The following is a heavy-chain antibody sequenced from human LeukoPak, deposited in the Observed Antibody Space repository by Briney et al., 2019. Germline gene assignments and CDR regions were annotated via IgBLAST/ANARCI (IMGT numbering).Heavy chain of an antibody. J-gene: IGHJ6*03. D-gene: IGHD1-26*01. CDR2: ISGSGGGT. CDR3: AKNRGAGSHYYYHMNV. CDR1: GFTVSSNY. Sequence: GGSLRLSCAASGFTVSSNYMSWVRQAAGKGLEWVSLISGSGGGTYYADSVKGRFTISRDNSKNTLYLQLNSLRVEDTAVYYCAKNRGAGSHYYYHMNVWGKGTTVTVSS. V-gene: IGHV3-23*01.